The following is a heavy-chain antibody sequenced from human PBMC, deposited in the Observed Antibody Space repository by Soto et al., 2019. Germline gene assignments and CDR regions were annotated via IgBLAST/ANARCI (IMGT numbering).Heavy chain of an antibody. CDR3: ARIGVVGSRSLDH. Sequence: EVQVVESGGGLVQPGGSLRLVCTASGFTYRNYEMTWVRQAPGKGLEWVSYISSFGSTMFYPDSVKGRFTISRDNAKNSLYLEMNNLSAEDAAVYYCARIGVVGSRSLDHWGRGTLVSVSS. V-gene: IGHV3-48*03. D-gene: IGHD2-21*01. CDR2: ISSFGSTM. J-gene: IGHJ4*02. CDR1: GFTYRNYE.